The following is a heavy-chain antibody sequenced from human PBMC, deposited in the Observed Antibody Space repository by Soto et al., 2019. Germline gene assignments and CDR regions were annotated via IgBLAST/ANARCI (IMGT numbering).Heavy chain of an antibody. CDR2: ISAYNGNT. V-gene: IGHV1-18*01. CDR3: AGPLIPDYYYGMDV. J-gene: IGHJ6*02. Sequence: ASVKVSCKASGYTFTSYGISWVRQAPGQGLEWMGWISAYNGNTNYAQKLQGRVTMTTDTSTSTAYMELRSLRSDDTTVYYCAGPLIPDYYYGMDVWGQGTTVTVSS. CDR1: GYTFTSYG.